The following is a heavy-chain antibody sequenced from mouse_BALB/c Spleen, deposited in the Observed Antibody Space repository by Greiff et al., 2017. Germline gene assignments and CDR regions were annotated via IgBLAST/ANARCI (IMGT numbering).Heavy chain of an antibody. CDR1: GFTFSSYG. J-gene: IGHJ3*01. V-gene: IGHV5-6-3*01. Sequence: EVKLVESGGGLVQPGGSLKLSCAASGFTFSSYGMSWVRQTPDKRLELVATINSNGGSTYYPDSVKGRFTISRDNAKNTLYLQMSSLKSEDTAMYYCARDGGDTSAWFAYWGQGTLVTVSA. CDR2: INSNGGST. CDR3: ARDGGDTSAWFAY.